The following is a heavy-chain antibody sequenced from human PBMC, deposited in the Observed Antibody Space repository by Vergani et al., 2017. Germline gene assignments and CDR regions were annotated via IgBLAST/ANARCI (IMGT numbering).Heavy chain of an antibody. D-gene: IGHD3-22*01. CDR3: AGENYYDSTGGY. CDR2: IYYSGST. Sequence: QVQLQESGPGLVKPSETLSLTCTVSGGSISSYYWSWIRQPPGKGLEWIGYIYYSGSTNYNPSLKSRVTISVDTSKNQFSLKLSSVTAADTAVYYCAGENYYDSTGGYRGQGTLVTVSS. CDR1: GGSISSYY. J-gene: IGHJ4*02. V-gene: IGHV4-59*01.